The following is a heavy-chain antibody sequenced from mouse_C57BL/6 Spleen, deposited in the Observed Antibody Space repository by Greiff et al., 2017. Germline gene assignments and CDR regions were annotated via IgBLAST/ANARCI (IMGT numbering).Heavy chain of an antibody. CDR2: IDPANGNT. CDR1: GFNIKNTY. D-gene: IGHD2-4*01. J-gene: IGHJ1*03. CDR3: VYDDDPGYWYFDV. V-gene: IGHV14-3*01. Sequence: EVQLQQSVAELVRPGASVKLSCTASGFNIKNTYMHWVKQRPEQGLEWIGRIDPANGNTKYAPKFQGKATITADTSSNTAYLQLSSLTSEDTAIYYCVYDDDPGYWYFDVWGTGTTVTVSS.